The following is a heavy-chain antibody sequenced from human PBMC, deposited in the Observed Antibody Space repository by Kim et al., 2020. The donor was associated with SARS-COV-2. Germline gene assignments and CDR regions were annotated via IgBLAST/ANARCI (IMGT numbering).Heavy chain of an antibody. V-gene: IGHV1-3*01. J-gene: IGHJ5*02. CDR3: ARGWSAAGIDP. CDR1: GYTFSRYA. D-gene: IGHD2-15*01. CDR2: IDAGGGNT. Sequence: ASVKVSCKASGYTFSRYAIHWMRQAPGQRLEWMGWIDAGGGNTKYSQRFQGRVTITRDTSASTTYIELSSLRSEDTGIYYCARGWSAAGIDPWGQGTLVTVSS.